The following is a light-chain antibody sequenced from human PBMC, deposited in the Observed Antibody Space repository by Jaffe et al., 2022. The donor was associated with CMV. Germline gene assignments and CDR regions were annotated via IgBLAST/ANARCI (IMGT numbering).Light chain of an antibody. CDR3: QQRSNWPLIT. Sequence: EIVLTQSPATLSLSPGERATLSCRASQSVSNYLAWYQQKPGQAPRLLIYDSFNRATGIPARFSGSGSGTDFTLTIGSLEPEDFAVYYCQQRSNWPLITFGQGTRLEIK. J-gene: IGKJ5*01. CDR2: DSF. CDR1: QSVSNY. V-gene: IGKV3-11*01.